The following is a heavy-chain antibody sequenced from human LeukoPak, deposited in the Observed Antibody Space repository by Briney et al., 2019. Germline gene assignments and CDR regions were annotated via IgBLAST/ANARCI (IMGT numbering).Heavy chain of an antibody. V-gene: IGHV3-7*01. CDR3: TRGYCSGGYCTRGHCGGGSCTSAVDY. CDR1: GFTFSTYW. D-gene: IGHD2-15*01. J-gene: IGHJ4*02. CDR2: INQDGSDT. Sequence: GGSLRLSCAASGFTFSTYWMTWVRQAPGKGLEWVANINQDGSDTYYVDSVKGRFTISRDNAKNSLSLRMSSLRAEDTAVYYCTRGYCSGGYCTRGHCGGGSCTSAVDYWGQGTLVTVSS.